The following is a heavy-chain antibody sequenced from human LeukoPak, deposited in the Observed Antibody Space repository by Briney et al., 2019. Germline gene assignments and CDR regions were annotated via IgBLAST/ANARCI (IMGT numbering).Heavy chain of an antibody. CDR1: GGSISSYY. D-gene: IGHD3-10*01. CDR3: ARDRHYYGSGSYDY. J-gene: IGHJ4*02. V-gene: IGHV4-4*07. CDR2: IYTSGST. Sequence: SETLSLTCTVSGGSISSYYWSWIRQPAGKGLEWIGRIYTSGSTNYNPSLKSRVTMSVDTSKNQFSLKLSSVTAADTAVYYCARDRHYYGSGSYDYWGQGTLVTVSS.